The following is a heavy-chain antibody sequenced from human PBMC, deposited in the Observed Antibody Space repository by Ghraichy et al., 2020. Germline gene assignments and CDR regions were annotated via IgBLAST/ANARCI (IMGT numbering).Heavy chain of an antibody. CDR2: IYHSGST. D-gene: IGHD6-13*01. J-gene: IGHJ3*02. CDR1: GGSISSSNW. V-gene: IGHV4-4*02. CDR3: ASNPSGIAAAFYSDAFDI. Sequence: SETLSLTCAVSGGSISSSNWWSWVRQPPGKGLEWIGEIYHSGSTNYNPSLKSRVTISVDKSKNQFSLKLSSVTAADTAVYYCASNPSGIAAAFYSDAFDIWGQGTMVTVSS.